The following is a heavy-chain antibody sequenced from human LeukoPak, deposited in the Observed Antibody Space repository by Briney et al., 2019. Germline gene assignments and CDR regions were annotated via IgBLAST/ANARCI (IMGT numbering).Heavy chain of an antibody. V-gene: IGHV3-66*01. D-gene: IGHD5-18*01. CDR3: ARAGGYSYGLLMDY. J-gene: IGHJ4*02. CDR2: IYSGGST. CDR1: GFTVSSNY. Sequence: PGGSLRLSCAASGFTVSSNYMSWVRQAPGKGLEWVSVIYSGGSTYYADSVKGRFTISRDNSKNTLYLQMNSLRAEDTAVYYCARAGGYSYGLLMDYWGQGTLATVSS.